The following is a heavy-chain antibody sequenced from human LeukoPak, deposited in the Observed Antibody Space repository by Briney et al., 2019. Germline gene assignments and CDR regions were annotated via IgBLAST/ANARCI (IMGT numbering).Heavy chain of an antibody. D-gene: IGHD6-19*01. CDR3: AEDLGYSSGFDY. CDR2: ISWDGSGT. Sequence: GGSLRLSCAASGFTFDDYAMHWVRQAPGKGLEWVSLISWDGSGTYYADSVKGRFTISRDNSKNSLCLQMNSLRTEDTALYYCAEDLGYSSGFDYWGQGTLVTVSS. J-gene: IGHJ4*02. CDR1: GFTFDDYA. V-gene: IGHV3-43D*03.